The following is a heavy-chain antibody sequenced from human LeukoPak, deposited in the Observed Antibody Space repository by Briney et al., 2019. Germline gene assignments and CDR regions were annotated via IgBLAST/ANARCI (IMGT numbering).Heavy chain of an antibody. Sequence: GGSLRLSCAASGFTFSSYGMHWVRQAPGKGLEWVAVISYDGSNKYYADSVKGGFTISRDNSKNTLYLQMNSLRAEDTAVYYCAKDFDYYYDSSGYFHYWGQGTLVTVSS. CDR1: GFTFSSYG. CDR3: AKDFDYYYDSSGYFHY. V-gene: IGHV3-30*18. CDR2: ISYDGSNK. J-gene: IGHJ4*02. D-gene: IGHD3-22*01.